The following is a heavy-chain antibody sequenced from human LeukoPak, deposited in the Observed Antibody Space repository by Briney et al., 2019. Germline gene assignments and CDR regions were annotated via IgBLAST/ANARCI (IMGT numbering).Heavy chain of an antibody. CDR2: IKPDGSET. Sequence: GGSLRLSCAASGFMFSTYWVTWVRQAPGKGLEFVANIKPDGSETYYVDSVKGRFTISRDNTKNLVFLQMKSLRGEDAAVYHCGGFGYEAAIDGWGQGTLVTISS. V-gene: IGHV3-7*01. CDR1: GFMFSTYW. J-gene: IGHJ4*02. CDR3: GGFGYEAAIDG. D-gene: IGHD2-2*01.